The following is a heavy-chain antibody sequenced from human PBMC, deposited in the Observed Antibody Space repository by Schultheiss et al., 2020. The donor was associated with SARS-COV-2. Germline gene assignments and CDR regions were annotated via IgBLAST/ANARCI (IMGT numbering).Heavy chain of an antibody. V-gene: IGHV4-59*06. Sequence: SETLSLTCTVSGGSISSYYWGWIRQHPGKGLEWIGYIYYNGGAYYNPSLKSLVTISVDTSKNQFSLKVSSVTAADTAVYYCAKDLRQDVVATIHHWGQGTLVTVSS. J-gene: IGHJ1*01. CDR1: GGSISSYY. CDR2: IYYNGGA. D-gene: IGHD5-12*01. CDR3: AKDLRQDVVATIHH.